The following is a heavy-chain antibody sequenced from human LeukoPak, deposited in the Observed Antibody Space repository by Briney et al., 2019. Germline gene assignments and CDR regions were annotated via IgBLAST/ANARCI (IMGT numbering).Heavy chain of an antibody. Sequence: GGSLRLSCAASGFTFSSYSMNWVRQAPGKGLEWVSSISSSSGYIYYADSVKGRFTISRDNAKNSLYLQMNSRRAEDTAVYYCARDPGSSRGNDAFDIWGQGTMVTVSS. CDR2: ISSSSGYI. D-gene: IGHD2-2*01. J-gene: IGHJ3*02. CDR1: GFTFSSYS. CDR3: ARDPGSSRGNDAFDI. V-gene: IGHV3-21*01.